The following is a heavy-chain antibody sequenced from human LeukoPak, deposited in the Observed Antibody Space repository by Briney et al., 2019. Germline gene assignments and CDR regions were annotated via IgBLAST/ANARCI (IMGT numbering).Heavy chain of an antibody. D-gene: IGHD6-13*01. Sequence: SETLSLTCAVYGGSFSGYYWSWIRQPPGKGLEWIGEINHSGSTNYNPSLKSRVTISVDTSKNQFSLKLSSVTAADTAVYYCARVLPLIAAAGYYYFDYWGQGTLVTVSS. CDR2: INHSGST. J-gene: IGHJ4*02. CDR3: ARVLPLIAAAGYYYFDY. CDR1: GGSFSGYY. V-gene: IGHV4-34*01.